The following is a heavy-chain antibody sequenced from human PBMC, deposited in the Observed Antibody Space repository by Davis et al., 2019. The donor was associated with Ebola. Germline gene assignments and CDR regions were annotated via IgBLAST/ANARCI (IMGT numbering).Heavy chain of an antibody. CDR3: ANARYSYGAAYFDN. Sequence: GESLKISCAASGFTFNNYGMSWVRQAPGKGLEWVAFITYDGKKKYYAESMQGRLSISRDNPRNILYLQMNSLRVGDTAVYYCANARYSYGAAYFDNWGQGTLVTVSS. CDR2: ITYDGKKK. J-gene: IGHJ4*02. V-gene: IGHV3-30*18. D-gene: IGHD5-18*01. CDR1: GFTFNNYG.